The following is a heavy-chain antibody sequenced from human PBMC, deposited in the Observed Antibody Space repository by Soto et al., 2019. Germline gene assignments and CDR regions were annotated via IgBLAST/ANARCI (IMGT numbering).Heavy chain of an antibody. V-gene: IGHV1-69*01. D-gene: IGHD3-22*01. CDR1: GGTFSSYA. J-gene: IGHJ4*02. CDR3: ARLDSSGYYVFDY. CDR2: IIPIFGTA. Sequence: QVQLVQSGAEVKKPASSVKVSCKASGGTFSSYAISWVRQAPGLGLEWMGGIIPIFGTANYAQKLQGRVTITADESTSTAYMDPSSLRSEDTAVYYCARLDSSGYYVFDYWGQGTLVTVSS.